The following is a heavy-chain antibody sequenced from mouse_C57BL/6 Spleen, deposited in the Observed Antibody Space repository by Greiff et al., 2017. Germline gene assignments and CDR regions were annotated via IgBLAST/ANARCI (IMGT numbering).Heavy chain of an antibody. J-gene: IGHJ4*01. D-gene: IGHD2-5*01. Sequence: QVQLKQPGAELVKPGASVKMSCKASGYTFTSYWITWVKQRPGQGLEWIGDIYPGSGSTNYNEKFKSKATLTVDTSSSTAYMQLSSLTSEDSAVYYCARTGSNYVGGYAMDYWGQGTSVTVSS. CDR2: IYPGSGST. CDR3: ARTGSNYVGGYAMDY. CDR1: GYTFTSYW. V-gene: IGHV1-55*01.